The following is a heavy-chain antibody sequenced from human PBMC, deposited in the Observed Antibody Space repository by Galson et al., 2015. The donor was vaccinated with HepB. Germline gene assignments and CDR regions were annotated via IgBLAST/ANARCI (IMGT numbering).Heavy chain of an antibody. CDR1: GFTFSSYA. Sequence: SLRLSCAASGFTFSSYAMSWVRQAPGKGLEWVSAISGSGGSTYYADSVKGRFTISRDNSKNTLYLQMNSLRAEDTAVYYCAKDLERFGEFDYWGQGTLVTVSS. V-gene: IGHV3-23*01. D-gene: IGHD3-10*01. J-gene: IGHJ4*02. CDR2: ISGSGGST. CDR3: AKDLERFGEFDY.